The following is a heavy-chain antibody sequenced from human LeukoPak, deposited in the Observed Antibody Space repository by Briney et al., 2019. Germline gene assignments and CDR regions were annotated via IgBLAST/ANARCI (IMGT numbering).Heavy chain of an antibody. V-gene: IGHV3-33*01. D-gene: IGHD3-10*01. CDR2: IWYDGSNK. CDR1: GFTFSSYG. Sequence: GGSLRLSCAASGFTFSSYGMHWVRQAPGKGLEWVAVIWYDGSNKYYADSVKGRFTISGDNSKNTLYLQMNSLRAEDTAVYYCARVAYGSGSYPYWGQGTLVTVSS. J-gene: IGHJ4*02. CDR3: ARVAYGSGSYPY.